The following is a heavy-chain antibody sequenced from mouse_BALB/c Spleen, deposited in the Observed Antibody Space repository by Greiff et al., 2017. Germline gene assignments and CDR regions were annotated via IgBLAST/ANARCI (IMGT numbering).Heavy chain of an antibody. CDR3: ARRNYGYAMDY. J-gene: IGHJ4*01. V-gene: IGHV5-9-3*01. CDR2: ISSGGSYT. D-gene: IGHD1-1*01. Sequence: EVQRVESGGGLVKPGGSLKLSCAASGFTFSSYAMSWVRQTPEKRLEWVATISSGGSYTYYPDSVKGRFTISRDNAKNTLYLQMSSLRSEDTAMYYCARRNYGYAMDYWGQGTSVTVSS. CDR1: GFTFSSYA.